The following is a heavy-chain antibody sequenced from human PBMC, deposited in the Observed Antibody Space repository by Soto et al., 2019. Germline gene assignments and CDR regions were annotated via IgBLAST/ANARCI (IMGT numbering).Heavy chain of an antibody. V-gene: IGHV1-2*02. D-gene: IGHD2-8*02. CDR2: INPDSGAT. Sequence: HEHLVQSGAEVKRPGASLKVSCKASGYSFTGYYIHWVRQAPGQGLEWMGWINPDSGATNYAQNFQGRVTLTSDTSISIASMDLTSLTSDDTAVYCCARGDYGTGGYPFPYFDYWGQGTLVIVSS. J-gene: IGHJ4*02. CDR3: ARGDYGTGGYPFPYFDY. CDR1: GYSFTGYY.